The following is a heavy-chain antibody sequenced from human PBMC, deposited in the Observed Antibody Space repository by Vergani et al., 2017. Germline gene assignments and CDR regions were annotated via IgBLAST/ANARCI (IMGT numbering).Heavy chain of an antibody. CDR3: ARGQTGTTAYYYGMDV. J-gene: IGHJ6*02. Sequence: EVQLVESGGGLVQPGGSLRLSCAASGFTVSSNYMSWVRQATGKGLEWVSVIYSGGSTYYADYVKGRFTISRDKSKKTLYLQMNSLGAEDTALYYCARGQTGTTAYYYGMDVWGQGTTVTVSS. CDR2: IYSGGST. D-gene: IGHD1-7*01. V-gene: IGHV3-66*02. CDR1: GFTVSSNY.